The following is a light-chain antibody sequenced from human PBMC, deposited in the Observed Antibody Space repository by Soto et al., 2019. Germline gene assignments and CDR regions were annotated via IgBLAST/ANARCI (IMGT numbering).Light chain of an antibody. Sequence: QTVVTQPPSASGTPGQRVTISCSGSSSNIGSNPVNWYQQLPGMAPKLLIFSNNQRPSGVPDRISGSKSGTSASLAISGLQSEDEADYYCAAWDDSLNAYAFGAGTKVTVL. J-gene: IGLJ1*01. CDR1: SSNIGSNP. CDR2: SNN. V-gene: IGLV1-44*01. CDR3: AAWDDSLNAYA.